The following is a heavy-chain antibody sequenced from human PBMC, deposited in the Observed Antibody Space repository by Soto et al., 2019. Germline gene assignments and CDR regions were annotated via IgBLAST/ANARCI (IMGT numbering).Heavy chain of an antibody. CDR1: GFTFSSYA. CDR3: AKDLAPAGGHGDSFGS. Sequence: EVQLLESGGDLVQPGGSLRISCAASGFTFSSYAMSWVRQTPGKGLEWVSGISGSSDTILYADSVKGRFTISRDNSRNTLSLQMNSLRVEDTAIYYCAKDLAPAGGHGDSFGSWGQGTMVTVSS. V-gene: IGHV3-23*01. CDR2: ISGSSDTI. D-gene: IGHD2-15*01. J-gene: IGHJ3*02.